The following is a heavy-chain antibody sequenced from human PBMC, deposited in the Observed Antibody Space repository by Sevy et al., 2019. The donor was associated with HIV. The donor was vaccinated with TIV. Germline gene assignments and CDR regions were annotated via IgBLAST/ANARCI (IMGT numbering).Heavy chain of an antibody. CDR1: GGSISSSSYY. Sequence: SETLSLTCTVSGGSISSSSYYWGWIRQPPGKGLEWIGSIYYSGSTYYNPSLKSRVTISVDTSKNPFSLKLSSVTAAATAVYYCARHFDGPSSYYDILTGYDPWFDPWGQGTLVTVSS. CDR2: IYYSGST. V-gene: IGHV4-39*01. J-gene: IGHJ5*02. D-gene: IGHD3-9*01. CDR3: ARHFDGPSSYYDILTGYDPWFDP.